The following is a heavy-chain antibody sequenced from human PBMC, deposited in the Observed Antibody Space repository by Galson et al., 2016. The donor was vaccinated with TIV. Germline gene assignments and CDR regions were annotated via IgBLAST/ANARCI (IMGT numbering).Heavy chain of an antibody. CDR3: AKGGNYGSGSSLDY. Sequence: LRLSCAASGFTFSRYGIHWVRQAPGKGLEWVAVISYDGTKTYYADSVKGRFTISRDNFKNMLYLQMDSLRVEDTAVYYCAKGGNYGSGSSLDYWGQGALVTVSS. D-gene: IGHD3-10*01. CDR1: GFTFSRYG. V-gene: IGHV3-30*18. J-gene: IGHJ4*02. CDR2: ISYDGTKT.